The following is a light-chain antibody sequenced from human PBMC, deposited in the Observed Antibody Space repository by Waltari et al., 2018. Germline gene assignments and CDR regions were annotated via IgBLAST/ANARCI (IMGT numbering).Light chain of an antibody. CDR1: QSINSW. CDR3: QQYKGYYT. J-gene: IGKJ2*01. CDR2: KAS. V-gene: IGKV1-5*03. Sequence: DIQMTQSPSSLSASVGDRVTITCRASQSINSWLAWYQQKPGKAPKLLIYKASSLESGVPSRFSGSGSGTEFTLTITSLQPDDFATYYYQQYKGYYTFGQGTKLEI.